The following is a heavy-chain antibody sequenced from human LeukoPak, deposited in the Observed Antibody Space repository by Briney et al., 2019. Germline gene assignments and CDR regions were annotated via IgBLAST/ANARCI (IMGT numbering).Heavy chain of an antibody. J-gene: IGHJ4*02. V-gene: IGHV3-30*03. D-gene: IGHD3-22*01. CDR2: ISHEGSYK. CDR3: TRGDYYDSSGYHFLFDY. CDR1: GFTFSSYG. Sequence: GGSLRLSCAVSGFTFSSYGMHWVRQAPGKGLEWVSVISHEGSYKNYADSVKGRFTISRDNSKNMVYLQMNSLKTEDTAVYYCTRGDYYDSSGYHFLFDYWGQGTLVAVSS.